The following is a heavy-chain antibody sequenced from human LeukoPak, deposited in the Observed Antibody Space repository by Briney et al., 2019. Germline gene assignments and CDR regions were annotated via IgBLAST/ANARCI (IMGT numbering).Heavy chain of an antibody. V-gene: IGHV3-74*01. CDR1: RFTFSRYW. CDR3: ARDGNYYDSSGPADY. D-gene: IGHD3-22*01. J-gene: IGHJ4*02. CDR2: INSDGIST. Sequence: GGSLRLSRAASRFTFSRYWMHWVRDAPGKRLVWVSRINSDGISTSYADSVKGRFTISRDNAKNTLYLQMNSLRAEDTAVYYCARDGNYYDSSGPADYWGQGTLVTVSS.